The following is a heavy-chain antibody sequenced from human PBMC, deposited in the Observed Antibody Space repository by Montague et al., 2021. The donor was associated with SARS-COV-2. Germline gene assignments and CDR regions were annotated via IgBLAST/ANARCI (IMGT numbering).Heavy chain of an antibody. V-gene: IGHV3-48*03. CDR3: ARDGFLYDTSGNLKSYNGMDV. CDR1: GFIFNDYE. D-gene: IGHD3-22*01. Sequence: SLRLSCAASGFIFNDYEMNWVRQAPGKGLEWVSYISRSGSIIYYADSVKGRFTISRDNTKKSLFLQMKRLRAEDTAIYFCARDGFLYDTSGNLKSYNGMDVWGQGPSAPV. J-gene: IGHJ6*02. CDR2: ISRSGSII.